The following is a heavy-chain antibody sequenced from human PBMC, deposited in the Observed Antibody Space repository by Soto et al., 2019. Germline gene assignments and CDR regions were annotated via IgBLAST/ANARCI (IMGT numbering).Heavy chain of an antibody. D-gene: IGHD6-13*01. V-gene: IGHV3-30*18. CDR2: ISYDGSNK. J-gene: IGHJ4*02. Sequence: QVQLVESGGGVVQPGRSLRLSCAASGFIFSNYAMQWVRQAPGKGLEWVAVISYDGSNKYYADPAKGRFTISRDNSKNTLYLQMNSLRAEDTAVYYCAKDAAAAGTFDYWGQGTLVTVSS. CDR3: AKDAAAAGTFDY. CDR1: GFIFSNYA.